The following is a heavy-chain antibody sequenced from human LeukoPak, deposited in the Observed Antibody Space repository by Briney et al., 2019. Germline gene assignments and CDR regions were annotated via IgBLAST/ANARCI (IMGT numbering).Heavy chain of an antibody. D-gene: IGHD3-10*01. CDR2: IYYSGST. CDR1: GGSISSSSYY. J-gene: IGHJ4*02. CDR3: AREPGSY. V-gene: IGHV4-61*01. Sequence: SETLSLTCTVSGGSISSSSYYWGWVRQPPGRGLEWVGYIYYSGSTNYNPSLKSRVTISVDTSKNQFSLKLSSVTAADTAVYYCAREPGSYWGQGTLVTVSS.